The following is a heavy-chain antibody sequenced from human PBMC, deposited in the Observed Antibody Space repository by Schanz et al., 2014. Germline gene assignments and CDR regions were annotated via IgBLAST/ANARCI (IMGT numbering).Heavy chain of an antibody. CDR2: MNPNSGTT. V-gene: IGHV1-8*01. J-gene: IGHJ6*02. Sequence: QVLLVQSGAEVKKPGASVKVSCKASGYNLTNFDINWVRQAPGQGLEWMGWMNPNSGTTGYAQKFQGRVTMTRNTSTSTAYMELRSLRSDDTAVYYCARDNLVSSSWYNYYGMDVWGQGTTVTVSS. CDR1: GYNLTNFD. CDR3: ARDNLVSSSWYNYYGMDV. D-gene: IGHD6-13*01.